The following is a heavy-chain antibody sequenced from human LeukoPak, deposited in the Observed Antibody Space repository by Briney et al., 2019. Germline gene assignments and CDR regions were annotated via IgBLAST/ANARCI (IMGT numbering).Heavy chain of an antibody. Sequence: GGSLRLSCAASGFTFSSYGMHWVRQAPGKGLEWVAVIWYDGSNKYYADSVKGRFTISRDNSKNTLYLQMNSLRAEDTAVYYCARDEDRKGAFDIWGQGTMVTVSS. CDR1: GFTFSSYG. D-gene: IGHD2-15*01. V-gene: IGHV3-33*01. CDR2: IWYDGSNK. CDR3: ARDEDRKGAFDI. J-gene: IGHJ3*02.